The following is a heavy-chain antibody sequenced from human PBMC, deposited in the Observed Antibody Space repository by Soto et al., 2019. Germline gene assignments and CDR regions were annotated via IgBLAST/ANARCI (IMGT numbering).Heavy chain of an antibody. Sequence: EVQLVESGGGLVKPGGSLRLSCAASGFTFSGYSINWVRQAPGKGLEWVSSISSSSSYIYYADSVKGRFTISRDNAKNSLYLQMNSLRAEDTAVDYCARDKVYGGGDCYSRWFDPWGQGTLVTVSS. D-gene: IGHD2-21*02. J-gene: IGHJ5*02. CDR3: ARDKVYGGGDCYSRWFDP. CDR1: GFTFSGYS. V-gene: IGHV3-21*01. CDR2: ISSSSSYI.